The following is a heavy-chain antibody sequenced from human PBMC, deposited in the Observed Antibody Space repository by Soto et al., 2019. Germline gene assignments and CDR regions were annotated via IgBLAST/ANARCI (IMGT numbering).Heavy chain of an antibody. Sequence: GGSLRLSCRVSGFTFNNSGMHWVRQAPGKGLEWMAVISYDRSEKHYADSMKGRLTISRDNSKDTLHLQMNSLRAEDTAIYFCVKDRVPGAYGHYYGMDVWGQGTTVTVSS. CDR1: GFTFNNSG. V-gene: IGHV3-30*18. J-gene: IGHJ6*02. CDR2: ISYDRSEK. CDR3: VKDRVPGAYGHYYGMDV. D-gene: IGHD5-12*01.